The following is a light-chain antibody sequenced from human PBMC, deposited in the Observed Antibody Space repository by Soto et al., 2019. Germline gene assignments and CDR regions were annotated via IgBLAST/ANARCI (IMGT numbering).Light chain of an antibody. V-gene: IGKV3-15*01. CDR1: QSVSSN. CDR3: QQYSDWPPWT. J-gene: IGKJ1*01. CDR2: GAS. Sequence: EIVMTQSPATLSVSPGERATLSCRASQSVSSNVAWYQQIPGQTPRLLIYGASTRATGIPVRFSGSGSGTEFTLTISSLQSEDFAVYYCQQYSDWPPWTFGQGTKVDIK.